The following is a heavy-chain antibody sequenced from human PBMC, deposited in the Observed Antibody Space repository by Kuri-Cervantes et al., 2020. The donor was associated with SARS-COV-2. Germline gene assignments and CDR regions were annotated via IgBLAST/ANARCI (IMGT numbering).Heavy chain of an antibody. CDR3: ARALSYTGYSGSYNWFDP. J-gene: IGHJ5*02. V-gene: IGHV4-30-2*01. Sequence: LRLSCAVSGGSISNGGYSWIWIRQPPGKGLEYIGYIFHSGTAYYNPSLKSRVAMSADRSKNQFSLNLRSVTAADTAVYYCARALSYTGYSGSYNWFDPWGQGTLVIVSS. D-gene: IGHD1-26*01. CDR2: IFHSGTA. CDR1: GGSISNGGYS.